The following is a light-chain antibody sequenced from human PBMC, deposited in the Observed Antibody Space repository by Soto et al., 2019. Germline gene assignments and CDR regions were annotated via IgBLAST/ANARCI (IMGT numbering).Light chain of an antibody. CDR3: MAWDDSLSGML. J-gene: IGLJ3*02. V-gene: IGLV1-47*01. CDR2: RND. CDR1: SSNIGSHS. Sequence: QSVLTQPPSASGTPGQRVTISCSGSSSNIGSHSVCWFQQLPGTAPKMLICRNDERASGVPDRFSGSKSGSSASLDITGLQSEDEADYYCMAWDDSLSGMLFGRGTKLTVL.